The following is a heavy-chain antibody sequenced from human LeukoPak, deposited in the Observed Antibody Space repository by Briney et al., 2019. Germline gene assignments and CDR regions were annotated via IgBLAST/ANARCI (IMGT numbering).Heavy chain of an antibody. V-gene: IGHV3-74*01. J-gene: IGHJ4*02. Sequence: GGSLRLSCAASGFTFSGHWMSWVRQAPGKGLVWVSRINSDGSSTSYADSVKGRFTISRDNAKNTLYLQMNSLRAEDTAVYYCARGVSSWYFDYWGQGTLVTVSS. D-gene: IGHD6-13*01. CDR1: GFTFSGHW. CDR2: INSDGSST. CDR3: ARGVSSWYFDY.